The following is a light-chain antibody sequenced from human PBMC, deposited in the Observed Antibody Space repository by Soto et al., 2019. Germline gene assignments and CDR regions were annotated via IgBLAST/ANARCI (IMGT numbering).Light chain of an antibody. Sequence: EIVMTQSPATLSVSPGEGATLSCGASQSVSSKLAWYQQKPGQAPRLLIYGASTRATGIPARFTGGGSGTDFTLTITSLQSEDFAVYYCQQYDSYMYAFGQGTKVDIK. CDR3: QQYDSYMYA. CDR1: QSVSSK. V-gene: IGKV3-15*01. CDR2: GAS. J-gene: IGKJ2*01.